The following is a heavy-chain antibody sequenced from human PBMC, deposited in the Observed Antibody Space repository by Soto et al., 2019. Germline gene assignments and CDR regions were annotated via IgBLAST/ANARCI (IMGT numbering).Heavy chain of an antibody. V-gene: IGHV2-5*02. J-gene: IGHJ2*01. CDR1: GFSLSSSGVG. Sequence: KESGPTLVKPTQTLTLTCTFSGFSLSSSGVGVGWIRQPPGKALEWLALIYGDGDERYSPSLKSRLTITRDTSRNQVVLRMTNMDPVDTATYYCAHRSTTDWFFDLWGRGTLVTVSS. CDR2: IYGDGDE. D-gene: IGHD4-17*01. CDR3: AHRSTTDWFFDL.